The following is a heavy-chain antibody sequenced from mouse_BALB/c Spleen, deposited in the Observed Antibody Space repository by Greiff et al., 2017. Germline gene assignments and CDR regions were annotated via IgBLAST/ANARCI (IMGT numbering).Heavy chain of an antibody. J-gene: IGHJ3*01. CDR2: ISSGGSYT. CDR1: GFTFSSYA. CDR3: YDGGPFAY. Sequence: EVKVVESGGGLVKPGGSLKLSCAASGFTFSSYAMSWVRQTPEKRLEWVATISSGGSYTYYPDSVKGRFTISRDNAKNTLYLQMSSLRSEDTAMYYCYDGGPFAYWGQGTLVTVSA. V-gene: IGHV5-9-3*01. D-gene: IGHD1-2*01.